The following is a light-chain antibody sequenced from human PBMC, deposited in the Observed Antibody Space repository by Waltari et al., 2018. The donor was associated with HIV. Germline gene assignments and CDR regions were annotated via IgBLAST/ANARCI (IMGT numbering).Light chain of an antibody. J-gene: IGKJ2*01. CDR3: QQHNSPPYT. Sequence: DIVMTQSPDSLAVSLGERATINCKSSQSVLYNSNNKNYLAWYHQKPGQPPKLLIYWASTRESGVPDRFSGSGSGTDFTLTISSLQAEDVAVYYCQQHNSPPYTFGQGTKLEIK. CDR2: WAS. V-gene: IGKV4-1*01. CDR1: QSVLYNSNNKNY.